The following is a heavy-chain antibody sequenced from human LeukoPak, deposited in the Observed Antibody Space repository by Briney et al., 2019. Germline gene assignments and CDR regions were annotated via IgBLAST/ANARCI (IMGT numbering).Heavy chain of an antibody. CDR3: ARDRNGDYINYYFDY. J-gene: IGHJ4*02. V-gene: IGHV4-34*01. D-gene: IGHD4-17*01. Sequence: SETLSLTCAVYGGSFSGYYWSWIRQPPGKGLEWIGEINHSGSTNYNPSLKSRVTISVDTSKNQFSLKLSSVTAADTAVYYCARDRNGDYINYYFDYWGQGTLVTVSS. CDR2: INHSGST. CDR1: GGSFSGYY.